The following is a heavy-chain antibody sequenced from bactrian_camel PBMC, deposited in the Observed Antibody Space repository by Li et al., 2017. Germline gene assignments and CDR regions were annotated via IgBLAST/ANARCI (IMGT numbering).Heavy chain of an antibody. CDR2: IDMFGST. J-gene: IGHJ4*01. D-gene: IGHD3*01. V-gene: IGHV3S55*01. Sequence: HVQLVESGGGSVQAGGSLTLSCAASGLIIYSVCMGWFREAPGKEREGVASIDMFGSTAYADSVKGRFSISVDNAKNTLYLQMNSLKPEDTAMYYCAARLSTRPYSTGYCSFGGILAEPYWGQGTQVTVS. CDR1: GLIIYSVC. CDR3: AARLSTRPYSTGYCSFGGILAEPY.